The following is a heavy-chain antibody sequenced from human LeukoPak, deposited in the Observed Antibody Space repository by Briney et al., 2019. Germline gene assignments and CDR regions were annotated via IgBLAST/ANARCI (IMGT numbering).Heavy chain of an antibody. CDR2: IKSKTDGGTT. CDR3: TTDGLIVLMVYALDY. V-gene: IGHV3-15*01. CDR1: GFAFSNAW. Sequence: PGGSLRLSCAASGFAFSNAWMSWVRQAPGKGLEWVGRIKSKTDGGTTDYAAPVKGRFTISRDDSKNTLYPQMNSLKTEDTAVYYCTTDGLIVLMVYALDYWGQGTLVTVSS. J-gene: IGHJ4*02. D-gene: IGHD2-8*01.